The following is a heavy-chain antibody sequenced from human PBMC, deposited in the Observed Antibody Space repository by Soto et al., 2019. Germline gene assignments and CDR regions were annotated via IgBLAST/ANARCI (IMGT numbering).Heavy chain of an antibody. J-gene: IGHJ5*02. CDR2: IKPDNGDT. V-gene: IGHV1-18*04. CDR1: GYPFSKYG. Sequence: QLQLVQSGAEVERPGASVRVPCKAYGYPFSKYGISWIRQAPGQGLEWMGWIKPDNGDTNYTQKFQGRVTMTTDTSLNPHYMGLGSLRSDDTGVYYCAAPCDAGFDPWGQGTLVSVSS. CDR3: AAPCDAGFDP.